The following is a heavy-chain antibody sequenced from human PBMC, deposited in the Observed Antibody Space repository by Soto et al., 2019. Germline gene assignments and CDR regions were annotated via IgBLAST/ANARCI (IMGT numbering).Heavy chain of an antibody. CDR3: ARDRPITMVRGVIPHYYYYYGMDV. V-gene: IGHV1-2*04. D-gene: IGHD3-10*01. CDR1: GYTFTGYY. CDR2: INPNSGGT. Sequence: ASVKVSCKASGYTFTGYYMHWVRQAPGQGLEWMGWINPNSGGTNYAQKFQGWVTMTRDTSISTAYMELSRLRSDDTAVYYCARDRPITMVRGVIPHYYYYYGMDVWGQGTTVTVSS. J-gene: IGHJ6*02.